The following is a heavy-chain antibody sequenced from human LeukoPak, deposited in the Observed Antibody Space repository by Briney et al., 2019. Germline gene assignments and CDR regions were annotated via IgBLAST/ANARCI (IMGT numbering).Heavy chain of an antibody. CDR2: IYSSGSN. Sequence: TSDTLSLTCTLSGGSIRRHYWSCIPHPAGKALEGIGGIYSSGSNNYNTSLKSRVTMSVDTSKNQFSMKLSSVTAADTAVYYCARTIAVAGTGAPVDYWGQGTLVTVSS. J-gene: IGHJ4*02. CDR1: GGSIRRHY. D-gene: IGHD6-19*01. CDR3: ARTIAVAGTGAPVDY. V-gene: IGHV4-4*07.